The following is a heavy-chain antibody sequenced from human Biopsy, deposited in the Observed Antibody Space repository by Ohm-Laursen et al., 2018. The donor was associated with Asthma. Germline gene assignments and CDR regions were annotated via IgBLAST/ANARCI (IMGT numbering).Heavy chain of an antibody. CDR1: GGSINNFY. D-gene: IGHD2-21*02. CDR3: ARGVDRVTGLLDHFDS. Sequence: GPLSLTCIASGGSINNFYLSWIRQPPGKGLESIGHVYYSGSTNYNPSLKSRVTISIDASKNQFSLKLTSVTAADTAVYYCARGVDRVTGLLDHFDSWGQGTLVTVSS. CDR2: VYYSGST. V-gene: IGHV4-59*01. J-gene: IGHJ4*02.